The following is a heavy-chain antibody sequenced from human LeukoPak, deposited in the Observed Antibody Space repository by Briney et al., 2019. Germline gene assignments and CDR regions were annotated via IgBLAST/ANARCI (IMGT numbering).Heavy chain of an antibody. D-gene: IGHD6-19*01. CDR3: ATYQEGYSSGWAYFDY. CDR2: IIPIFGTA. Sequence: GSSVKVSCKASGGTFSSYAISWVRQAPGQGLEWMGGIIPIFGTANYAQKFQGRVTITADESTSTAYMELSSLRSEDTAVYYCATYQEGYSSGWAYFDYWGQGTLVTVSS. CDR1: GGTFSSYA. V-gene: IGHV1-69*01. J-gene: IGHJ4*02.